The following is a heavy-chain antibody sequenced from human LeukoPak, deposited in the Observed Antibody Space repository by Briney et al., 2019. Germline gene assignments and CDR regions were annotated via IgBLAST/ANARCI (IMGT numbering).Heavy chain of an antibody. V-gene: IGHV3-33*01. J-gene: IGHJ3*02. CDR1: GFTFSSYG. Sequence: GGSLRLSCAASGFTFSSYGMHWVRQAPGKRLEWVAVRWYDGSTNYYADSVTGRFPLSRDNSKNTLYLQMNSLRAEDTAVFFFQAEDGIRDFDWLPHPGPGHDAFDIWGQGTMVTVSS. D-gene: IGHD3-9*01. CDR3: QAEDGIRDFDWLPHPGPGHDAFDI. CDR2: RWYDGSTN.